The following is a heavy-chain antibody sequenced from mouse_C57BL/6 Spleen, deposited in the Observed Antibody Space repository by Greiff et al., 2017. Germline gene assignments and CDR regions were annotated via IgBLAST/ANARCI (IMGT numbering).Heavy chain of an antibody. CDR1: GFSFNTYA. Sequence: EVQLVESGGGLVQPKGSLKLSCAASGFSFNTYAMNWVRQAPGKGLEWVARIRSKRNNYATYYADSVKDRFTISRDDSESMLYLQMNNLKTEDTAMYYCVRQRGDYSMDYWGQGTSVTVSS. V-gene: IGHV10-1*01. CDR2: IRSKRNNYAT. CDR3: VRQRGDYSMDY. J-gene: IGHJ4*01.